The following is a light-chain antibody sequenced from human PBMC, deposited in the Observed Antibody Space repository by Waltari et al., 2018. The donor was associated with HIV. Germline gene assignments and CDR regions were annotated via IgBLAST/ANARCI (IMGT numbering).Light chain of an antibody. CDR1: DDDVGNEG. CDR3: AAWDGRLSGWV. J-gene: IGLJ3*02. CDR2: RNN. V-gene: IGLV10-54*04. Sequence: QAGLTQPPAVSQALGQTATLSCTGGDDDVGNEGAVWLQQLQGLPPKPLSYRNNNRASGVSHKFSAARAGNTIYPTIAGLQPEDEADYYCAAWDGRLSGWVFGGGTKLTVL.